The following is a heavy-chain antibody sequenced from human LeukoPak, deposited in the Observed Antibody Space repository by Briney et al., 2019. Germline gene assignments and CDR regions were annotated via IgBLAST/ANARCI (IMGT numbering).Heavy chain of an antibody. D-gene: IGHD3-22*01. J-gene: IGHJ4*02. CDR1: GFTFSSYG. Sequence: GGSLRLSCAASGFTFSSYGMHWVRQAPGKGLEWLAFIRYDGSNKYYADSVKGRFTISRDNSKNTLYLQMNSLRPEDTAVYYCAKPLDSSGYVLDFWGQGTLVTVSS. CDR2: IRYDGSNK. V-gene: IGHV3-30*02. CDR3: AKPLDSSGYVLDF.